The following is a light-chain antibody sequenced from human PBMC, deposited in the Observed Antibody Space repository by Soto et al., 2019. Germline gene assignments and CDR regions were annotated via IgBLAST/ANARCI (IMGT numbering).Light chain of an antibody. Sequence: ESVLTQSPATLSLSPGERATLSCRASPSVSNSLAWYQHKPGQAPRLLIYGASSRATGIPDRFSGSGSGTDFTLTISGLEPEDFAVYYCQQYGNSRGTFGQGTKVEIK. J-gene: IGKJ1*01. CDR1: PSVSNS. CDR3: QQYGNSRGT. V-gene: IGKV3-20*01. CDR2: GAS.